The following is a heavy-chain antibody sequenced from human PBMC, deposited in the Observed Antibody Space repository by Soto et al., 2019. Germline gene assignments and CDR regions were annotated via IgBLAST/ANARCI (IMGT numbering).Heavy chain of an antibody. Sequence: EVQLLESEGGLVQPGGSLRLSCTGSGFTFSSYAMNWVRQAPGKGLECVSTISGSGGTTYYADSVKGRFTISRDNSKNTLYLQMSSLRAEYTAVYYCAKNGRAAAMYNWFDPWGQGTLVTVSS. CDR3: AKNGRAAAMYNWFDP. D-gene: IGHD6-13*01. CDR1: GFTFSSYA. V-gene: IGHV3-23*01. J-gene: IGHJ5*02. CDR2: ISGSGGTT.